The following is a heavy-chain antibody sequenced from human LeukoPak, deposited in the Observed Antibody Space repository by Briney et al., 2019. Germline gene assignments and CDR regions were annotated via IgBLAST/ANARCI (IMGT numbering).Heavy chain of an antibody. CDR1: GFTFSSYG. D-gene: IGHD3-22*01. CDR2: IRYDGSNK. V-gene: IGHV3-30*02. CDR3: AKYQIGDNVRSGFDI. J-gene: IGHJ3*02. Sequence: PGGSLRLSCAASGFTFSSYGMHWVRQAPGKGLEWVAFIRYDGSNKYYADSVKGRFTISRDNSKNTLYLQMNSLRAEDTAVYYCAKYQIGDNVRSGFDIWGRGTTVTVSS.